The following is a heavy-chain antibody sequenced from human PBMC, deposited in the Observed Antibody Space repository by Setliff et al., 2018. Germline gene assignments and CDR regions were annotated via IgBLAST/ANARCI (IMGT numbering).Heavy chain of an antibody. V-gene: IGHV4-34*01. Sequence: LSLTCAVYGGPFSGYYWSWIRQPPGKGLEWIGEINHSGSTNYNPSLKSRVTISVDTSKNQFSLKLSSVTAADTAVYYCARGYGYSSGWYRVYFDYWGQGTLVTVSS. CDR3: ARGYGYSSGWYRVYFDY. J-gene: IGHJ4*02. CDR1: GGPFSGYY. CDR2: INHSGST. D-gene: IGHD6-19*01.